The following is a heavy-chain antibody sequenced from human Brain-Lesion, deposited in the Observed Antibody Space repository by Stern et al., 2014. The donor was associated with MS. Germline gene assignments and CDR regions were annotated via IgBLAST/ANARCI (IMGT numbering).Heavy chain of an antibody. CDR1: GASISSGTSY. D-gene: IGHD1-26*01. J-gene: IGHJ4*02. CDR2: LHARGAT. CDR3: ARGHWELLGNNYFDS. Sequence: VQLVESGPGLVKPSQTLSLTCTVSGASISSGTSYWSWIRQPAGGGLEWIGRLHARGATYYNTSLKTRVTISGDTSKNQFSLNLNSVTAADTAVYYCARGHWELLGNNYFDSWGQGTLVTVSS. V-gene: IGHV4-61*02.